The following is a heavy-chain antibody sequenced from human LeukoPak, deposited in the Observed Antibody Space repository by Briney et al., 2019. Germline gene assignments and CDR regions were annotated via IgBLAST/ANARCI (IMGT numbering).Heavy chain of an antibody. V-gene: IGHV1-24*01. CDR1: GYTLTELS. Sequence: ASVKVSCKVSGYTLTELSMHWVRQGPGKGLEWMGGFDPEDGETIYAQKFQGRVTMTEDTSTDTAYMELSSLRSEDTAVYYCATLLGDYSNKDYWGQGTLVTVSS. CDR2: FDPEDGET. CDR3: ATLLGDYSNKDY. D-gene: IGHD4-11*01. J-gene: IGHJ4*02.